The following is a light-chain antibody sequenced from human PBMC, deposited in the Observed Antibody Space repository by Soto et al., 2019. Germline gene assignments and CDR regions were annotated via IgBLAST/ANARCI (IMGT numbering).Light chain of an antibody. CDR2: NNN. V-gene: IGLV1-44*01. CDR3: SARDDSLNALV. CDR1: SSNIGSNT. Sequence: QSVLTQPPSASGTPGQRVTISCSGSSSNIGSNTVNWYQQLPGTTPKLLSYNNNQRPSGVPDRISGSKSGTSSSLASSGLQTEDEADYYCSARDDSLNALVFGGGTKLTVL. J-gene: IGLJ3*02.